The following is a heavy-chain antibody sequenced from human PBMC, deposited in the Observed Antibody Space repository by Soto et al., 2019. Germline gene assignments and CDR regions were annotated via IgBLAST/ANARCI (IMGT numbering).Heavy chain of an antibody. V-gene: IGHV4-59*11. CDR2: IYYTGST. J-gene: IGHJ4*02. Sequence: QVHLQESGPGLVKPSETLSLTCTVSGGSINNHYWSWIRQPPGGGLEWIGYIYYTGSTNYNPSLKSRVTMSVDTSKNQFSLNLASLTAADTAIYYCARANWYSEYWGQGTLVTVSS. CDR1: GGSINNHY. D-gene: IGHD7-27*01. CDR3: ARANWYSEY.